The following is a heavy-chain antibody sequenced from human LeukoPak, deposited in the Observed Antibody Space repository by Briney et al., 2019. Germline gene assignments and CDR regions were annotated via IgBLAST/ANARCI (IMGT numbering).Heavy chain of an antibody. J-gene: IGHJ3*02. CDR1: GYSFTSYW. CDR2: VYPGDSDT. V-gene: IGHV5-51*01. Sequence: GESLKISCKGSGYSFTSYWIGWVRQMPGKGLEWMGIVYPGDSDTRYSPSFQGQVTISADKSITTAYLQWNSLKASDTAMYYCARTTGLTTRPDALDIWGQGTMVTVSS. D-gene: IGHD4/OR15-4a*01. CDR3: ARTTGLTTRPDALDI.